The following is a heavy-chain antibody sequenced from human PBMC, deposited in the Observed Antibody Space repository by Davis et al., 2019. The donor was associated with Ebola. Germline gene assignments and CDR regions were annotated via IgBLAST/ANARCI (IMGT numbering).Heavy chain of an antibody. J-gene: IGHJ3*02. D-gene: IGHD1-26*01. Sequence: MPSETLSLTCAVYGGSFSGYYWSWIRQPPGKGLEWIGEINHSGSTNYNPSLKSRVTISVDTSKNRFSLKLSSVTAADTAVYFCARVGGLGSSYLEAFDIWGQGTMVTVFS. CDR3: ARVGGLGSSYLEAFDI. CDR1: GGSFSGYY. V-gene: IGHV4-34*01. CDR2: INHSGST.